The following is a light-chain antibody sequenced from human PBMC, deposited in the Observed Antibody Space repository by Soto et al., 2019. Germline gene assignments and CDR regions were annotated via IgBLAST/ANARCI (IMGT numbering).Light chain of an antibody. CDR2: ATS. CDR1: QTISFY. V-gene: IGKV1-39*01. J-gene: IGKJ2*01. CDR3: QQSFRTPHT. Sequence: IQMTQSPSSLSASVGDTVTITCRASQTISFYLNWYQQKPGRTPNLLIYATSSVQSGVPSRFDGIGSGTEFTLTISSLQPDDFATYYCQQSFRTPHTFGQGTKLELK.